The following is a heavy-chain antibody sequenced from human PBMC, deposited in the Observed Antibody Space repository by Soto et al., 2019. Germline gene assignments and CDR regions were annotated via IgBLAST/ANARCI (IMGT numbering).Heavy chain of an antibody. V-gene: IGHV1-69*12. D-gene: IGHD6-6*01. CDR1: GGTFSSYA. CDR2: IMPSFGTA. CDR3: ASTLGGSSSVYFDY. J-gene: IGHJ4*02. Sequence: QVQLVQSGAEVKKPGSSVKVSCKASGGTFSSYAISWVRQAPGQGLEWMGGIMPSFGTANYAQKFQGRVTITADESTSTADMELSSLRSEDTAVYYCASTLGGSSSVYFDYWGQGTLVTVSS.